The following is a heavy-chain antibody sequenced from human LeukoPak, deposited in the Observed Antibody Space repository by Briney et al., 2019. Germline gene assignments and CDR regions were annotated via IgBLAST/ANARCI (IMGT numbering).Heavy chain of an antibody. D-gene: IGHD6-13*01. CDR2: IKQDGSEK. CDR3: AREGSSWDPPYYYYYMDV. J-gene: IGHJ6*03. Sequence: GGSLRLSYAASGFTFSSYWMSWVRQAPGKGLEWVANIKQDGSEKYYVDSVKGRFTISRDNAKNSLYLQMNSLRAEDTAVYYCAREGSSWDPPYYYYYMDVWGKGTTVTISS. CDR1: GFTFSSYW. V-gene: IGHV3-7*01.